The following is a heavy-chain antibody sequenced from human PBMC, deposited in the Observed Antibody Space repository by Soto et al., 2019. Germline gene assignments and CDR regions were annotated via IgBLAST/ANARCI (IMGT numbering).Heavy chain of an antibody. V-gene: IGHV4-39*01. CDR3: ARLLYHSRGYYYFDY. J-gene: IGHJ4*02. Sequence: QLQLQESGPGLVKPSETLSLTCTVSGGSISSSSYYWGWIRQPPGKGLECLGSIHYSGSTYHNPSRKRRVTMSVDTSNNQYSLKMSSVTAADTAVYYCARLLYHSRGYYYFDYWRQGTLVTVSS. CDR1: GGSISSSSYY. CDR2: IHYSGST. D-gene: IGHD3-22*01.